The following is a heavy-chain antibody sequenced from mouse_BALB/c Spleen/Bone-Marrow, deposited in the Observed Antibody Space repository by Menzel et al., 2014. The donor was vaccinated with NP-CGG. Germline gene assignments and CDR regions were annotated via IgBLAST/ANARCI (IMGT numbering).Heavy chain of an antibody. D-gene: IGHD2-1*01. Sequence: VKLQESGPGLVAPSQSLSITCTVSGFSLSSYGLHWVRQSPGKGLEWLVVIWSDGTTTYNSALKSRLSISKDNSKNQVFLKMNSLQTDDTAIYYCARYGNYAVDYWGQGTSVTVSS. CDR3: ARYGNYAVDY. V-gene: IGHV2-6*02. J-gene: IGHJ4*01. CDR2: IWSDGTT. CDR1: GFSLSSYG.